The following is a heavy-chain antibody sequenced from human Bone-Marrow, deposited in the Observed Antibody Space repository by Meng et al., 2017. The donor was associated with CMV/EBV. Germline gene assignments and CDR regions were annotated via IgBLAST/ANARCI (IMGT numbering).Heavy chain of an antibody. D-gene: IGHD3-10*01. CDR1: GFNFDDYA. J-gene: IGHJ6*02. V-gene: IGHV3-9*01. CDR3: AKDIGGSYCYDSETYTNYYGMDV. Sequence: GGSLRLSCAASGFNFDDYAMHWVRQAPGKGLEWVSSINRSSGYIGYADSVKGRFTISRDNAKNSLYLQMNSLRAEDTAWYYCAKDIGGSYCYDSETYTNYYGMDVWGQGTTVTVSS. CDR2: INRSSGYI.